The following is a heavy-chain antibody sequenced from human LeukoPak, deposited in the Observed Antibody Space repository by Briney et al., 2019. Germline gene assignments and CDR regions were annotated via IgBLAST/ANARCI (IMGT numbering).Heavy chain of an antibody. Sequence: KPGGSLRLSCAGSGFTFSDYYMSWIRQAPGKGLEWVSYISSSDTTIYYADSVKGRFTISRVNAQNSLYPQMNTLRADDTAVYYCARADCSSTSCYELDYWGQGTLVTVSS. D-gene: IGHD2-2*01. CDR1: GFTFSDYY. V-gene: IGHV3-11*04. CDR2: ISSSDTTI. CDR3: ARADCSSTSCYELDY. J-gene: IGHJ4*02.